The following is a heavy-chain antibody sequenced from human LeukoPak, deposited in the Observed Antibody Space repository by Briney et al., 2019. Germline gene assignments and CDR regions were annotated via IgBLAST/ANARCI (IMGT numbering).Heavy chain of an antibody. J-gene: IGHJ3*02. D-gene: IGHD4-17*01. Sequence: SETLSLTCAVSADSFSSHYWTWIRQPPGKGLEWIGYISYIGSTNYNPSLKSRVTISIDTSKNQFSLKLSSVTAADTAVYYCARDLVTVTKGFDIWGQGTMVSVSS. V-gene: IGHV4-59*11. CDR1: ADSFSSHY. CDR3: ARDLVTVTKGFDI. CDR2: ISYIGST.